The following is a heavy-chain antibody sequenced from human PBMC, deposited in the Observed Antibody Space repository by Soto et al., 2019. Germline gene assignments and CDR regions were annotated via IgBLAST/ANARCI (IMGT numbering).Heavy chain of an antibody. CDR2: MSANNGNT. CDR3: ARDFGGGYSSSSY. Sequence: ASVKVSCEASGYPFTSYDVNWVRLAAGQGLERMGWMSANNGNTNYAQKLQGRVTMTTDTSTSTAYMELRSLRSDDTAVYYCARDFGGGYSSSSYWGQGTLVTVSS. D-gene: IGHD6-6*01. J-gene: IGHJ4*02. V-gene: IGHV1-18*01. CDR1: GYPFTSYD.